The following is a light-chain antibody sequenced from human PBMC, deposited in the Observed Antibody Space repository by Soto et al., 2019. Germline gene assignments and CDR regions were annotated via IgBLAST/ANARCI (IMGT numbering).Light chain of an antibody. J-gene: IGKJ4*01. V-gene: IGKV3-20*01. CDR1: QSLSRDY. CDR3: QQYNNWPPLT. CDR2: GAS. Sequence: EIVLTQSPGTLSLSPGERATLSCRASQSLSRDYLAWYQQIPGQAPRVLIYGASTRATGIPDRFSGSGSGTDFTLTISRLEPEDFAVYYCQQYNNWPPLTFGGGTKVEIK.